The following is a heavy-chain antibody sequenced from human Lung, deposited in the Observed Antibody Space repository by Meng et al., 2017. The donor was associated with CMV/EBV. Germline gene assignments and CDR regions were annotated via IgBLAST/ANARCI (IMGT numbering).Heavy chain of an antibody. Sequence: SVKVSXKASGGTFSSYAISWVRQAPGQGLEWMGGIIPILGIANYAQKFQGRVTITADKSTSTAYMELSSLRSEDTAVYYCASLGYCSSTSCPFYYYYGMDVRGQGTTVTVSS. D-gene: IGHD2-2*01. CDR3: ASLGYCSSTSCPFYYYYGMDV. CDR1: GGTFSSYA. V-gene: IGHV1-69*10. CDR2: IIPILGIA. J-gene: IGHJ6*02.